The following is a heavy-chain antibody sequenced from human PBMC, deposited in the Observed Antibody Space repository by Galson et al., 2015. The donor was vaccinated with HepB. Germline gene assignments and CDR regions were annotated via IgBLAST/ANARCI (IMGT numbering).Heavy chain of an antibody. J-gene: IGHJ4*02. D-gene: IGHD2-21*02. CDR2: ISSSGSYI. V-gene: IGHV3-21*04. Sequence: SGFTFNSYTMNWVRQAPGKGLEWVSSISSSGSYIGYADSVKGRFTISRDNAKNSLYLQMNSLRPEDTAFYYCAKVGAYCGGDCPAGPYYFDYWGQGTLVTVSS. CDR1: GFTFNSYT. CDR3: AKVGAYCGGDCPAGPYYFDY.